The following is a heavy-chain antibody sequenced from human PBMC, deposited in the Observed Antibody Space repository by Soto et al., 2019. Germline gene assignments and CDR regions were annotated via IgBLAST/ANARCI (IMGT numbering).Heavy chain of an antibody. Sequence: QVTLKESGPVLVKPTETLTLTCTVSGFSLSNARMGVSWIRQPPGKALEWLAHIFSNDEKSYSTSLKSRLTIAKDTSKSQVVLTMTNMDPVDTATYYCARTYSSSWYGNWFDPWGQGTLVTVSS. CDR3: ARTYSSSWYGNWFDP. CDR2: IFSNDEK. D-gene: IGHD6-13*01. CDR1: GFSLSNARMG. J-gene: IGHJ5*02. V-gene: IGHV2-26*01.